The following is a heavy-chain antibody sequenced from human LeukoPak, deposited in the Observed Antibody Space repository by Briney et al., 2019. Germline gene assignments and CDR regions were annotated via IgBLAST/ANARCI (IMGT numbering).Heavy chain of an antibody. CDR2: IKGEMEGGTT. CDR1: GFTLTNDF. D-gene: IGHD3-10*01. V-gene: IGHV3-15*01. CDR3: ALPWDGEFRDGLDI. J-gene: IGHJ3*02. Sequence: GGSLRLSCAASGFTLTNDFMTWVRQAPGKGLEWVGRIKGEMEGGTTDHDSSEKGRFAISRDESTNTHYLQMHSLGNEDTAVYCCALPWDGEFRDGLDIGGGGSMVVVPT.